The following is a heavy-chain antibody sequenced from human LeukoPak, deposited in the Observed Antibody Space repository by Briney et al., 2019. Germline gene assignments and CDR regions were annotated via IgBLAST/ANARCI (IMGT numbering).Heavy chain of an antibody. Sequence: KPGGSLRLSCAASGCTFSSYSMNWVRQAPGKGLEWVSSISSSSSYIYYADSVKGRFTISRDNAKNSLYLQMNSLRAEDTAVYYCARDRYSSSWYFDYWGQGTLVTVSS. CDR3: ARDRYSSSWYFDY. CDR2: ISSSSSYI. V-gene: IGHV3-21*01. CDR1: GCTFSSYS. D-gene: IGHD6-13*01. J-gene: IGHJ4*02.